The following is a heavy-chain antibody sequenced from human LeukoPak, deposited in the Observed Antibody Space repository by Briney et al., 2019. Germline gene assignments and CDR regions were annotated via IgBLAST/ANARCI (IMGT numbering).Heavy chain of an antibody. J-gene: IGHJ4*02. D-gene: IGHD5-12*01. CDR1: GGSISSQY. CDR2: IHYSGTT. CDR3: ARMGGYSGYATH. Sequence: PSETLSLTCTVSGGSISSQYWSWIRQPPGKGLEWIGYIHYSGTTNYNPSLKNRVTISLDTSKNQFSLNLSSVTAADTAVYYCARMGGYSGYATHWGQGTLVTVSS. V-gene: IGHV4-59*08.